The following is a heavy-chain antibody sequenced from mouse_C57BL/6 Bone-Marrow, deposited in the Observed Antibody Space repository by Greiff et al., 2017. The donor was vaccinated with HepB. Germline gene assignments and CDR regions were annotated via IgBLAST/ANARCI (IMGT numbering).Heavy chain of an antibody. CDR3: TREGHWFAY. Sequence: EVKLMESGEGLVKPGGSLKLSCAASGFTFSSYAMSWVRQTPEKRLEWVAYISSGGDSIYYADTVKGRVTISRDNDRNTLYLQMSSLKSEDTAMYYCTREGHWFAYWGQGTLVTVSA. J-gene: IGHJ3*01. CDR2: ISSGGDSI. CDR1: GFTFSSYA. D-gene: IGHD3-3*01. V-gene: IGHV5-9-1*02.